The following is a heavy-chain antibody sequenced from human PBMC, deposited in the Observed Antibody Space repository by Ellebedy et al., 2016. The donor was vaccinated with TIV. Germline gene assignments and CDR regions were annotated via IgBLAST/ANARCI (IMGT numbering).Heavy chain of an antibody. CDR1: GLSLITSGVG. D-gene: IGHD6-13*01. V-gene: IGHV2-5*02. CDR2: IYWDGPK. CDR3: AHRGLDNSNWSGNWFDL. J-gene: IGHJ5*02. Sequence: SGPTLVKPTQTLTLTCTFSGLSLITSGVGVGWVRQPPGKALEWRALIYWDGPKRYSPSLKWRLSITKDTSKNQVVLTMTNMDPVDTATYYCAHRGLDNSNWSGNWFDLWGQGTLVTVSS.